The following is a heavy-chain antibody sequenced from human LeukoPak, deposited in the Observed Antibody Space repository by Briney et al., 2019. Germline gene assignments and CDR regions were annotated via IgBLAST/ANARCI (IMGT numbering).Heavy chain of an antibody. CDR1: GGSISSGTHF. CDR3: ARQTGSGLFILP. CDR2: IYYSGNT. V-gene: IGHV4-39*01. J-gene: IGHJ4*02. D-gene: IGHD3/OR15-3a*01. Sequence: PSETLSLTCTVSGGSISSGTHFWGWIRQPPGKGLEWIGSIYYSGNTYYNASLKSQVSISIDTSKNRFSLKLTSVTAADTAVYYCARQTGSGLFILPGGQGTLVTVSS.